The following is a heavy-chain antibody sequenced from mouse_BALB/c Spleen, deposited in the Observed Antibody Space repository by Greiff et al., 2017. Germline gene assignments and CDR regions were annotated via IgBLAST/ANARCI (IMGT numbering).Heavy chain of an antibody. D-gene: IGHD1-1*01. J-gene: IGHJ4*01. CDR1: GYTFTSYW. Sequence: QVQLKESGAELAKPGASVKMSCKASGYTFTSYWMHWVKQRPGQGLEWIGYINPSTGYTEYNQKFKDKATLTADKSSSTAYMQLSSLTSEDSAVYYCARWGTTEAMDYWGQGTSVTVSS. V-gene: IGHV1-7*01. CDR2: INPSTGYT. CDR3: ARWGTTEAMDY.